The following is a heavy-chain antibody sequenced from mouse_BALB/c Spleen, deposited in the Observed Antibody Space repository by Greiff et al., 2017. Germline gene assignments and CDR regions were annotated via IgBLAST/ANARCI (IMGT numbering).Heavy chain of an antibody. CDR1: GYSITSDYA. J-gene: IGHJ4*01. CDR3: ARMGGYYTFPYAMDY. D-gene: IGHD2-3*01. V-gene: IGHV3-2*02. CDR2: ISYSGST. Sequence: DVKLQESGPGLVKPSQSLSLTCTVTGYSITSDYAWNWIRQFPGNKLEWMGYISYSGSTSYNPSLKSRISITRDTSKNQFFLQLNSVTTEDTATYYCARMGGYYTFPYAMDYWGQGTSVTVSS.